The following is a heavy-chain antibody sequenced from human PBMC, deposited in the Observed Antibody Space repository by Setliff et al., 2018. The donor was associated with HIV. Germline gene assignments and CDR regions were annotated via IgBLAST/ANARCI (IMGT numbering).Heavy chain of an antibody. V-gene: IGHV1-24*01. CDR3: AIVRRIITFGGLVGLVQSLYYFLC. J-gene: IGHJ4*01. Sequence: GASVKVSCKVSGYTLTEVSMHWVRQAPGEGLEWMGGLDPEDGKTIYAQKFQGRVSMTEDTSTDTASMELSGLRFDDTAVYYCAIVRRIITFGGLVGLVQSLYYFLCWGHGTLVTVSS. CDR1: GYTLTEVS. CDR2: LDPEDGKT. D-gene: IGHD3-16*02.